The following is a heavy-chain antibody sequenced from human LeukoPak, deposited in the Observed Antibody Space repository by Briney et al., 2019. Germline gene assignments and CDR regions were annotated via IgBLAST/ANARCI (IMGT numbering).Heavy chain of an antibody. CDR2: IYDSGST. CDR3: ARCKKNYYDSSGYHGDWFDS. V-gene: IGHV4-59*08. J-gene: IGHJ5*01. CDR1: GGSISSYY. D-gene: IGHD3-22*01. Sequence: SETLSLTCTVSGGSISSYYWSWIRQPPGKGLEWIGFIYDSGSTNYNPSLKSRVTISVDTSKNQFSLKLRSVTAADTAVYYCARCKKNYYDSSGYHGDWFDSWGQGTLVTVSS.